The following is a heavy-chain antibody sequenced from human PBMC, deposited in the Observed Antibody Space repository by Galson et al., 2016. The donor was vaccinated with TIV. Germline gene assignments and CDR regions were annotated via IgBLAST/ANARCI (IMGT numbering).Heavy chain of an antibody. D-gene: IGHD4-11*01. Sequence: SVKVSCKASGGTFSTYTLSWVRQAPGQGLEWMGRIIPILGMTNYAQKFQGRVTITADKSTSTAYMELNSLKTEDTAVYYCATDDYYSLTPFGLDDFDMWGQGTMVTVSS. V-gene: IGHV1-69*04. CDR3: ATDDYYSLTPFGLDDFDM. CDR1: GGTFSTYT. CDR2: IIPILGMT. J-gene: IGHJ3*02.